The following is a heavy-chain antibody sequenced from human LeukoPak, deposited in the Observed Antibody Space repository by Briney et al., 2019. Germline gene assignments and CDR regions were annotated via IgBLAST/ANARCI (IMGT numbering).Heavy chain of an antibody. CDR2: MNPNSGNT. CDR3: ASELRWQPQ. CDR1: GYTFTSYD. Sequence: GASVKVSCKASGYTFTSYDVNWVRQAGGQGLEWMGWMNPNSGNTGYAQKFQGRITMTSDTSISTAYLELSSLRSEDTAVYYCASELRWQPQWGQGTLVTVSS. J-gene: IGHJ4*02. D-gene: IGHD4-23*01. V-gene: IGHV1-8*01.